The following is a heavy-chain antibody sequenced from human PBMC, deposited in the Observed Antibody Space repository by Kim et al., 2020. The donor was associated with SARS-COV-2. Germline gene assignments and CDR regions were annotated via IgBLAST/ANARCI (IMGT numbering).Heavy chain of an antibody. CDR1: GFTFSSYS. CDR3: ARDDPLPIGGFLEWFSNWFDP. CDR2: ISSSSSYI. D-gene: IGHD3-3*01. Sequence: GGSLRLSCAASGFTFSSYSMNWVRQAPGKGLEWVSSISSSSSYIYYADSVKGRFTISRDNAKNSLYLQMNSLRAEDTAVYYCARDDPLPIGGFLEWFSNWFDPWGQGTLVTVSS. V-gene: IGHV3-21*01. J-gene: IGHJ5*02.